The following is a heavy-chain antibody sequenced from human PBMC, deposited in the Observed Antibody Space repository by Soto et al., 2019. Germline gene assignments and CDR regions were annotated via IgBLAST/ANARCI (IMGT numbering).Heavy chain of an antibody. Sequence: PGGSLILSCAASGFTFSSYSMSWVRQAPGKGLEWVSAISGSGGSTYYADSVKGRFTISRDNSKNTLYLQMNSLRAEDTAVYYCARGLSYSNYYYGMDVWGQGTTVTVSS. CDR3: ARGLSYSNYYYGMDV. D-gene: IGHD4-4*01. CDR2: ISGSGGST. CDR1: GFTFSSYS. V-gene: IGHV3-23*01. J-gene: IGHJ6*02.